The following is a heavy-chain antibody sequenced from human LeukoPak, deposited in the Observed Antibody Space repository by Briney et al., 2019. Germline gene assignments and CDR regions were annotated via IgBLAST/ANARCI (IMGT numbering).Heavy chain of an antibody. CDR1: GFTFTSYT. V-gene: IGHV3-21*01. J-gene: IGHJ4*02. D-gene: IGHD2-15*01. Sequence: GGSLRLSCAASGFTFTSYTMSWVRQAPGKGLEWVSSITNNGVYTYYTDSVKGRFTISRDNANNSLYLQMNSLSAEDTAIYYCARQPQVAHFDYWGQGTLVSVSS. CDR2: ITNNGVYT. CDR3: ARQPQVAHFDY.